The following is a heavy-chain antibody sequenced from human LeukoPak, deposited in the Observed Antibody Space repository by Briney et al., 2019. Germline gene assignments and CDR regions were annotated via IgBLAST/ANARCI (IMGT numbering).Heavy chain of an antibody. CDR3: ASWMVRGAD. J-gene: IGHJ4*02. D-gene: IGHD3-10*01. V-gene: IGHV4-34*01. CDR1: GGFFSGYY. CDR2: INHSGST. Sequence: SETLSLTCAVYGGFFSGYYWSWIRQPPGKGLEWIGEINHSGSTNYNPSLKSRVTISVDTSKNQFSLKLSSVTAADTAVYYCASWMVRGADWGQGTLVTVSS.